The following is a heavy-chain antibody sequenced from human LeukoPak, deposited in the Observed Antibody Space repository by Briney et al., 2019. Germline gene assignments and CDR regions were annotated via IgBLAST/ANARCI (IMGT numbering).Heavy chain of an antibody. Sequence: SETLSLTCTVSGGSISSSSFYWGWIRQPPGKGLEWIGSIYYSGSTYYNPSLKSRVTISVDTSKNQFSLKLSSVTAADTAVYYCARINESSGSRPFDYWGQGTLVTVSS. D-gene: IGHD3-22*01. V-gene: IGHV4-39*07. CDR1: GGSISSSSFY. J-gene: IGHJ4*02. CDR2: IYYSGST. CDR3: ARINESSGSRPFDY.